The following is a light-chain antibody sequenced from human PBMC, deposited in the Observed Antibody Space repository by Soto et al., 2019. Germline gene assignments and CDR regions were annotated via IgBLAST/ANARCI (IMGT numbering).Light chain of an antibody. J-gene: IGLJ3*02. V-gene: IGLV1-44*01. CDR1: RSNIGSNV. CDR3: AAWDDRLNGRV. Sequence: QSVLTQSPSASAAPGQRVTISCSGSRSNIGSNVVNWYRQLPGTAPKLLIYTNNQRPSGVPDRFSGSKSGTSASLDISGLQSEDEADYYCAAWDDRLNGRVFGGGTKLTVL. CDR2: TNN.